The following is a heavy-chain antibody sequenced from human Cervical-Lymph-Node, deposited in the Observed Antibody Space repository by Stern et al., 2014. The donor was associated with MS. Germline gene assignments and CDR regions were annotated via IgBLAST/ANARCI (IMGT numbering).Heavy chain of an antibody. D-gene: IGHD2-2*01. Sequence: VQLVESGGGVVPPGGSLRLSCAASGFTFSSYGMHWVRQAPGKGLEWVAVISYDGSNKYYADSVKCRFTISRDNSKNTLYLQMNSLRAEDQAVYYCAKAKAPIVVVPAAPGDYWGQGTLVTVSS. J-gene: IGHJ4*02. CDR2: ISYDGSNK. CDR3: AKAKAPIVVVPAAPGDY. CDR1: GFTFSSYG. V-gene: IGHV3-30*18.